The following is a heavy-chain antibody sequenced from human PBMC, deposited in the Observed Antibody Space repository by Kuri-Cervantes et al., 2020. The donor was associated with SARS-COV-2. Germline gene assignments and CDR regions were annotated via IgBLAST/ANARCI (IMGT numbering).Heavy chain of an antibody. J-gene: IGHJ4*02. Sequence: GSLRLSCAVYGGSFSGYYWSWIRQPPGKGLEWIGEINHSGSTNYNPSLKSRVTISVDTSKNRFSLKLSSVTAADTAVYYCARGPRYSSSWYQTLDYWGQGTLVTVSS. CDR3: ARGPRYSSSWYQTLDY. CDR2: INHSGST. D-gene: IGHD6-13*01. V-gene: IGHV4-34*01. CDR1: GGSFSGYY.